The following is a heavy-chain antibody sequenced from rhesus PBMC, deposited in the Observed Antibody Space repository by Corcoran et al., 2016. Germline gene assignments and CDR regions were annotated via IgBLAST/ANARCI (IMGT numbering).Heavy chain of an antibody. V-gene: IGHV4-73*01. D-gene: IGHD3-16*01. Sequence: QVKLQQWGEGLVKPSETLSLTCAVYGGSISGYYYWNWIRQPPGKGLAWFGYIYGNRTHTTYPPSLNTRVPISKDTSKNQFSLKLSSVTAADSAVYYCARDQDLRGYYYVYYFDYWGQGVLVTVSS. CDR2: IYGNRTHT. CDR1: GGSISGYYY. CDR3: ARDQDLRGYYYVYYFDY. J-gene: IGHJ4*01.